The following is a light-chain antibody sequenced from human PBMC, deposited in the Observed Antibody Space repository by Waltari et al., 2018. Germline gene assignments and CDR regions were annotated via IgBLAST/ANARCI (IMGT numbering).Light chain of an antibody. CDR3: SAWDDSLNGVV. V-gene: IGLV1-44*01. CDR2: TNN. CDR1: SSNIGSNP. J-gene: IGLJ2*01. Sequence: QSVLTQPPSASGTPGQRVAISCSGSSSNIGSNPVNWYQQLPATAPKPLIYTNNQRPSGVPDRFSGSKSGTSASLAISGLQSEDEANYYCSAWDDSLNGVVFGGGTKLTVL.